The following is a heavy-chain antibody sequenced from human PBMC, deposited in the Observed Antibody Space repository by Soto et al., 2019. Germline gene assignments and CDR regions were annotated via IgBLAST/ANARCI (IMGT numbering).Heavy chain of an antibody. Sequence: ASVKVSCKASGYTFTSYGISWVRQAPGQGLEWMGWISAYNGNTNYAQKLQGRVTMTTDTSTSTAYMELRSLRSDDTAVYYCARDAIKFYDILTGYYLGGIYFDYWGQETLVAVSS. D-gene: IGHD3-9*01. CDR3: ARDAIKFYDILTGYYLGGIYFDY. CDR2: ISAYNGNT. V-gene: IGHV1-18*01. J-gene: IGHJ4*02. CDR1: GYTFTSYG.